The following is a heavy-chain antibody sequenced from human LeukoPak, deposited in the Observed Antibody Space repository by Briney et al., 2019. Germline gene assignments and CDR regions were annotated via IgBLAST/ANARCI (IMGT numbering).Heavy chain of an antibody. CDR1: GYSFTDYY. V-gene: IGHV1-2*02. CDR2: INPNSGGT. Sequence: GASVKVSCKASGYSFTDYYMHWVRQAPGQGPEWMGWINPNSGGTNYAQKFQGRVTMTRDTSISTAYMELNGLRSDDTAVYYCALWEIVHYAFDFWGQGTMVTVSS. CDR3: ALWEIVHYAFDF. J-gene: IGHJ3*01. D-gene: IGHD5-12*01.